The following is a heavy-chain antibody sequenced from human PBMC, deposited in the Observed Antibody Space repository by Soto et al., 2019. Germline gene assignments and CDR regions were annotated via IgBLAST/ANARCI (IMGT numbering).Heavy chain of an antibody. D-gene: IGHD3-9*01. J-gene: IGHJ4*02. CDR2: ISAYNGNT. Sequence: ASVKVSCNASGYTFTSYGISLVRQAPGEGLEWMGWISAYNGNTNYAQKLQGRVTMTTDTSTSTAYMELRSLRSDDTAVYYCARGTRYYDILTGYGIDYWGQGTLVTVSS. V-gene: IGHV1-18*01. CDR1: GYTFTSYG. CDR3: ARGTRYYDILTGYGIDY.